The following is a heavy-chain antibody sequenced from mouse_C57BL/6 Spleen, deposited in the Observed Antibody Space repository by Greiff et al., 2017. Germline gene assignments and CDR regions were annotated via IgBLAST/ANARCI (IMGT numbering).Heavy chain of an antibody. CDR2: IDPSDSYT. CDR1: GYTFTSYW. D-gene: IGHD1-1*01. V-gene: IGHV1-69*01. J-gene: IGHJ1*03. Sequence: QVQLQQPGAELVMPGASVKLSCKASGYTFTSYWMHWVKQRPGQGLEWIGEIDPSDSYTNYNQKFKGKSTLTVDKSSSTAYMQLSSLTSEDSAVYYCARNSLHYYGGSYGYFDVWGTGTTVTVSS. CDR3: ARNSLHYYGGSYGYFDV.